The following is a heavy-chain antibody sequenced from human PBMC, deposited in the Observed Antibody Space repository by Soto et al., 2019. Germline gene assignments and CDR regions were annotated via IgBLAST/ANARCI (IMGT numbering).Heavy chain of an antibody. CDR1: GLTFRNHA. V-gene: IGHV3-23*01. Sequence: EVQLLESGGGLVQPGGSLRLSCAVSGLTFRNHAMSWVRQAPGKGLEWVSTIAPIGYSTHYAGSVEGRFTISRDDSKRTLDLQMNSLRADDTAVYYCVSWVSPHFDYWGQGTLVSGSS. CDR3: VSWVSPHFDY. D-gene: IGHD2-8*01. CDR2: IAPIGYST. J-gene: IGHJ4*02.